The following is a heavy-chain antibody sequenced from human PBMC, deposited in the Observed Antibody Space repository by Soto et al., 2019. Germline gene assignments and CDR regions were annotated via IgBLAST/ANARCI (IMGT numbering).Heavy chain of an antibody. D-gene: IGHD3-10*01. Sequence: GESLKISCAASGFTFSSYAMSWVRQAPGKGLEWVSAISGSGGSTYYADSVKGRFTISRDNSKNTLYLQMNSLRAEDTAVYYCAESPPPGFGELLFDYWGQGTLVTVSS. V-gene: IGHV3-23*01. CDR2: ISGSGGST. J-gene: IGHJ4*02. CDR1: GFTFSSYA. CDR3: AESPPPGFGELLFDY.